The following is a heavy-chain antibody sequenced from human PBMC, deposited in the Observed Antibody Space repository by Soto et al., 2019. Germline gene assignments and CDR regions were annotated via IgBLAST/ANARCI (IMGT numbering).Heavy chain of an antibody. D-gene: IGHD3-3*01. Sequence: SLRLSCAASAVTSVEYAMYCVRQAPVKGLEWVSGIAFNSGNTAYADSVKGRFTISRDNAKNSLYLQMNSLRAEDTALYYCAKDLRTSWIFGNFDSWGQGTLVTVSS. J-gene: IGHJ4*02. CDR2: IAFNSGNT. V-gene: IGHV3-9*01. CDR1: AVTSVEYA. CDR3: AKDLRTSWIFGNFDS.